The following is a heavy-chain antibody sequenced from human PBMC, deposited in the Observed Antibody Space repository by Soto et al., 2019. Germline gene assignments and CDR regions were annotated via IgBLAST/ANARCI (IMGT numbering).Heavy chain of an antibody. J-gene: IGHJ4*02. Sequence: QVHLVQSGAEVRKPGASVQVSCKASGYTFSSYAMHWVRQAPGQRLEWMGWINAGYGNTKSSQKFQDRVTISRDTSASTADMELTCLGSEDTAVYYCARDTGDGTFDFWGQGTLVTVSS. CDR1: GYTFSSYA. CDR2: INAGYGNT. D-gene: IGHD7-27*01. CDR3: ARDTGDGTFDF. V-gene: IGHV1-3*01.